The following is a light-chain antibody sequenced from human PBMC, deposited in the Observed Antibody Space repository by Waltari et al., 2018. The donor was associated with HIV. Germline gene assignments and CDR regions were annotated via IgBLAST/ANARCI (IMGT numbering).Light chain of an antibody. J-gene: IGLJ3*02. CDR1: NNDVGGYNY. Sequence: QSALTQPASVSGSPGQSITISCTGTNNDVGGYNYVSWYQQHPGKAPKLVIYDVSNRPSGFSNRFSGSKSGNTASLTISGLQAEDEADYYCSSYTSSSTRVFGGGTKLTVL. CDR3: SSYTSSSTRV. CDR2: DVS. V-gene: IGLV2-14*03.